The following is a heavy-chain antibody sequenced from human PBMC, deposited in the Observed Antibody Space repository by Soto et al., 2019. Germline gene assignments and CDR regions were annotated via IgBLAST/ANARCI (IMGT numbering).Heavy chain of an antibody. CDR3: ARDGGFGELKY. V-gene: IGHV1-69*15. CDR2: IIPVFGTT. CDR1: GDTFSGYP. Sequence: VQSGAELKKPGSSVKVSCXASGDTFSGYPINWVRQAPGEGLEWMGRIIPVFGTTNDAQRFEGRVTFTADESTNTAYMELRGLLSEDTAVYYCARDGGFGELKYWGPGTLVTVSS. D-gene: IGHD3-10*01. J-gene: IGHJ4*02.